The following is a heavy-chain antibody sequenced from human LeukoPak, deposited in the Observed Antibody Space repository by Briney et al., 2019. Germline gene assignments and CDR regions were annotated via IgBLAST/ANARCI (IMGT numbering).Heavy chain of an antibody. CDR1: GFTFSSYA. Sequence: GGSLRLSCAVSGFTFSSYAMNWVRQAPGEGLEWVSVISDSGASTYHADSVKGRFTISRDNSKSTLYLQMNSLRAEDTAVYYCAKGTSYSSDWYGIDYWGQETLVTVSS. J-gene: IGHJ4*02. CDR3: AKGTSYSSDWYGIDY. V-gene: IGHV3-23*01. CDR2: ISDSGAST. D-gene: IGHD6-19*01.